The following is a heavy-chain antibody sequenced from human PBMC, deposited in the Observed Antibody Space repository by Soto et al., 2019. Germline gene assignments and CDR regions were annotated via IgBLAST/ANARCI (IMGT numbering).Heavy chain of an antibody. CDR2: IYWDDDK. Sequence: QITLKESGPTLVKPTQTLTLTCTFSGFSLSTSGVGVGWIRQPPGQALEWLALIYWDDDKRYSPSLKSRLTIPKDNTKNQVVLTVTNMDPVDTATYYCAHNGLTLSLDYWGQGTLVTVSS. J-gene: IGHJ4*02. V-gene: IGHV2-5*02. D-gene: IGHD1-20*01. CDR3: AHNGLTLSLDY. CDR1: GFSLSTSGVG.